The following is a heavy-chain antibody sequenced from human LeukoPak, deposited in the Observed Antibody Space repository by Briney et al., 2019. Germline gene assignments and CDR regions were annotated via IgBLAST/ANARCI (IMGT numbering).Heavy chain of an antibody. D-gene: IGHD6-13*01. CDR3: ARDPSSSWYFDY. V-gene: IGHV4-39*07. CDR1: GGSIGSSSYY. CDR2: IYYSGNT. J-gene: IGHJ4*02. Sequence: SETLSLTCTVSGGSIGSSSYYWGWIRQPPGKGLEWIGIIYYSGNTYYNPSLKSRVTISVDRSKNQFSLRLSSVTAADTAVYYCARDPSSSWYFDYWGQGTLVTVSS.